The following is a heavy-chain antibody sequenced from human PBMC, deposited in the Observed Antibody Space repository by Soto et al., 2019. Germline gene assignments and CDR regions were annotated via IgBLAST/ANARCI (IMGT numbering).Heavy chain of an antibody. J-gene: IGHJ4*02. Sequence: GGSLRLSCAASGFTFSSYAMSWVRQAPGKGLEWVSAISGSGGSTYYADSVKGRFTISRDNSKNTLYLQMNGLRAEDTAVYYCAKGISSSWYGSYFDYWGQGTLVTVSS. CDR3: AKGISSSWYGSYFDY. D-gene: IGHD6-13*01. V-gene: IGHV3-23*01. CDR2: ISGSGGST. CDR1: GFTFSSYA.